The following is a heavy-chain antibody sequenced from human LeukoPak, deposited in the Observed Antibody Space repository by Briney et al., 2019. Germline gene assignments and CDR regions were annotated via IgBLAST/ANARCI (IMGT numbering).Heavy chain of an antibody. J-gene: IGHJ6*02. CDR2: IEQDGSEK. CDR3: ARDLGYSSSWYVYYYYYGMDV. D-gene: IGHD6-13*01. V-gene: IGHV3-7*01. CDR1: GFTFSSYW. Sequence: GGSLRLSCAASGFTFSSYWMSWVRQAPGKGLEWVANIEQDGSEKYYVDSVKGRFTISRDNAKNSLYLQMNSLRAEDTAVYYCARDLGYSSSWYVYYYYYGMDVWGRGTTVTVSS.